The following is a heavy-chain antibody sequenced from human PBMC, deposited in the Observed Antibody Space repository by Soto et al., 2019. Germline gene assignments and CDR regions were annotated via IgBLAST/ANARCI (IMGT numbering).Heavy chain of an antibody. Sequence: HPGGSLRLSCAASGFTFSSYAMSWVRQAPGKGLEWVSAISGSGGSTYYADSVKGRFTISRDNSKNTLYLQMNSLRAEDTAVYYCAKDLVAKKSLNNDAFDIWGQGTMVTVSS. CDR1: GFTFSSYA. J-gene: IGHJ3*02. CDR3: AKDLVAKKSLNNDAFDI. V-gene: IGHV3-23*01. D-gene: IGHD5-12*01. CDR2: ISGSGGST.